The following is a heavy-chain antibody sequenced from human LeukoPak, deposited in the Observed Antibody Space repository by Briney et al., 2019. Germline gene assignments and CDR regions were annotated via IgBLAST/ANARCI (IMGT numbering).Heavy chain of an antibody. CDR2: SSDYKGKT. V-gene: IGHV1-8*03. J-gene: IGHJ5*02. CDR3: NWFDP. CDR1: ADILSTFG. Sequence: ASVKVSCKTSADILSTFGISWVRQAPGQGLEWMGWSSDYKGKTIYAQKFQGRVTITRNTSISTAYMELSSLRSEDTAVYWDNWFDPWGQGTLVTVSS.